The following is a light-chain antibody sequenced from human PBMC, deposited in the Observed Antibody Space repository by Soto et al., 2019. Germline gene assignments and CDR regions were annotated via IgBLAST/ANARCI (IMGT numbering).Light chain of an antibody. CDR1: SSDVGANNY. CDR3: SSYAGAKRV. Sequence: QSALTQPPSASGSPGQSVTISCTGTSSDVGANNYVSWYQQHPGKAPKLMIYEVTKRPSGVPDRFSGSKSGNTASLTVSGLQAEDEADYDCSSYAGAKRVFGTGTKLTVL. J-gene: IGLJ1*01. CDR2: EVT. V-gene: IGLV2-8*01.